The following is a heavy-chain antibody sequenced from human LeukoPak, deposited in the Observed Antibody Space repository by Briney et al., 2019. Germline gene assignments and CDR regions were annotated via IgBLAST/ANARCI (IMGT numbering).Heavy chain of an antibody. CDR2: ISSSSITI. Sequence: GGSLRLSCAASGFTFSSYSMNWVRQAPGKGLEWVSYISSSSITIYYADSVKGRFTISRDNAKNSLYLQMGSLRAEDMAVYYCASSPGYYYDSSGYRDYWGQGTLVTVSS. D-gene: IGHD3-22*01. V-gene: IGHV3-48*01. J-gene: IGHJ4*02. CDR3: ASSPGYYYDSSGYRDY. CDR1: GFTFSSYS.